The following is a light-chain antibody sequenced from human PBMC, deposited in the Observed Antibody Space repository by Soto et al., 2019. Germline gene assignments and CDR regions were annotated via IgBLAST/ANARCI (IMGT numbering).Light chain of an antibody. CDR1: QSVSSN. V-gene: IGKV3-15*01. Sequence: EIVMTQSPATLSVPPGERATLSCRASQSVSSNLAWYQQKPGQAPRLLIYGASHRATGIPARFSGSGSGTEFTLTISSLQSEDFAVYYCQQYNNWPPKTFGQGTKVEIK. J-gene: IGKJ1*01. CDR3: QQYNNWPPKT. CDR2: GAS.